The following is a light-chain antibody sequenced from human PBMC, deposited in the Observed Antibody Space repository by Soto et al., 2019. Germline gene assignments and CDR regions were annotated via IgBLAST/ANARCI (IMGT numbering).Light chain of an antibody. CDR3: HQRYTWPIT. CDR1: QSVSNL. CDR2: DAS. Sequence: EIVLTQSPATLSLSPGERATLSCRASQSVSNLLIWFQQKPGQAPRLLIYDASNRATGIPARFSGSGSGTDFPLTISSLEPEDVAVYYCHQRYTWPITFGQGTRLEIK. J-gene: IGKJ5*01. V-gene: IGKV3-11*01.